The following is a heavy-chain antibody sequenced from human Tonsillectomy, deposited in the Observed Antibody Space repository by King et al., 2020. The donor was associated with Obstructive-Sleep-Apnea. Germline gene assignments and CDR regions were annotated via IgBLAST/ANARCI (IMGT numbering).Heavy chain of an antibody. CDR3: AKVEKGGASWWFNGFDI. CDR1: GFTFSQYA. V-gene: IGHV3-30-3*01. CDR2: IAYDGGNI. D-gene: IGHD2-15*01. Sequence: VQLVESGGGVVQPGRSLRLSCAGSGFTFSQYAMHWVRQAPGKGLEWVAVIAYDGGNIHYAVSVMGRFTISRDNFNNPPYLQMNSLRAEDTAFYFCAKVEKGGASWWFNGFDIWGQGTLVTVSS. J-gene: IGHJ3*02.